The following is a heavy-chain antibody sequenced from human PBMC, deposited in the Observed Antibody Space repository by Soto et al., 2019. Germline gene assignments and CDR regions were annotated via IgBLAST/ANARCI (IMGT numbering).Heavy chain of an antibody. V-gene: IGHV4-4*02. Sequence: SETLSLTCAVSGGSISSSNWWSWFLQPPGKGLEWIGEIYHSGSTNYNPSLKSRVTISVDKSENQFSLKLSSVTAADTAVYYCASANGAAAGPSYFDYWGQGTLVTVSS. CDR3: ASANGAAAGPSYFDY. CDR2: IYHSGST. D-gene: IGHD6-13*01. J-gene: IGHJ4*02. CDR1: GGSISSSNW.